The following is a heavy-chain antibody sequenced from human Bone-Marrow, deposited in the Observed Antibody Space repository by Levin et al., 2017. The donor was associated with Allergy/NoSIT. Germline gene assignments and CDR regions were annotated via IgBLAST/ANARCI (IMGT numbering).Heavy chain of an antibody. J-gene: IGHJ4*02. CDR3: AGDFRWGVFDY. Sequence: GGSLRLSCAASGFTISDYYMSWIRQAPGKGLEWISYISGTGSSTFYADPAMGRFTITRDKAKNSLFLQMNSLRAEDTAVYYCAGDFRWGVFDYWGQGALVTVSS. V-gene: IGHV3-11*01. CDR1: GFTISDYY. CDR2: ISGTGSST. D-gene: IGHD3-3*01.